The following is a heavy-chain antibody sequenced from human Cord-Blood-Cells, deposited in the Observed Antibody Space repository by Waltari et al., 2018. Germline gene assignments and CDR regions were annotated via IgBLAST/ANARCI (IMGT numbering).Heavy chain of an antibody. V-gene: IGHV3-7*01. CDR1: GFTFSSYG. Sequence: EVQLVESGGGLVQPGGSLSLSCAASGFTFSSYGWSWVRQAPGKGLEWVANIKQDGSEKYYVDSVKGRFTISRDNAKNSLYLQMNSLRAEDTAVYYCARDQYDSSGYDYWGQGTLVTVSS. CDR3: ARDQYDSSGYDY. D-gene: IGHD3-22*01. J-gene: IGHJ4*02. CDR2: IKQDGSEK.